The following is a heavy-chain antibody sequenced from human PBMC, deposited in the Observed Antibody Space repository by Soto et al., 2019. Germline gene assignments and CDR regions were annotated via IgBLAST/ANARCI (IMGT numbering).Heavy chain of an antibody. CDR1: GYSFTTYW. J-gene: IGHJ6*02. CDR2: INPTDSDT. Sequence: PGESLKISCKGSGYSFTTYWIAWVRQMPGKGLEWMGIINPTDSDTKYSPSFQGQVTISADQPISTAYLQWSSLKASDTAMYYCARHEQYYFHSYGMDAWGQGTTVTVSS. V-gene: IGHV5-51*01. CDR3: ARHEQYYFHSYGMDA.